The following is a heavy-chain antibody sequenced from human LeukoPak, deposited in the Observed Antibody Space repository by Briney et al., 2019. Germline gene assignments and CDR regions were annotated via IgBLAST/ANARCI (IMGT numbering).Heavy chain of an antibody. CDR1: GYTFTSYD. D-gene: IGHD5-12*01. Sequence: GASVKVSCKASGYTFTSYDINWVRQATGQGLEWMGWMNTNSGNTGYAQKFQGRVTMTRNTSISTAYMELSRLRSDDTAVYYCARGIVATTPSVDYWGQGTLATVSS. V-gene: IGHV1-8*01. CDR2: MNTNSGNT. J-gene: IGHJ4*02. CDR3: ARGIVATTPSVDY.